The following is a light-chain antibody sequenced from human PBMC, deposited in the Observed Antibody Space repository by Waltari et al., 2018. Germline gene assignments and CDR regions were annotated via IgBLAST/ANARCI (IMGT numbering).Light chain of an antibody. J-gene: IGLJ3*02. CDR2: VNSDGSH. V-gene: IGLV4-69*01. CDR1: SGHSSNV. CDR3: QTGGHGTWV. Sequence: QLVLTQSPSASASLGASVKLTCTLSSGHSSNVIAWHQQQPEKGPRYLMKVNSDGSHSKGDEIPDRFSGSSSRAERYLTISSVQSEDEADYYCQTGGHGTWVFGGGTKLTVL.